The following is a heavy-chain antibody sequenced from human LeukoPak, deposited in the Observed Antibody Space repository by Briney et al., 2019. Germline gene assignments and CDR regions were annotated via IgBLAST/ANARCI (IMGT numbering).Heavy chain of an antibody. V-gene: IGHV3-53*01. CDR2: IYSGGST. Sequence: GGSLRLSCAASGFTVSSNYMSWVRQAPGKGLEWVSVIYSGGSTYYADSVKGRFTISRDNSKNTLYLQMNSLRAEDTTVYYCVCGSYWNAFDYWGQGTLVTVSS. CDR3: VCGSYWNAFDY. D-gene: IGHD1-26*01. CDR1: GFTVSSNY. J-gene: IGHJ4*02.